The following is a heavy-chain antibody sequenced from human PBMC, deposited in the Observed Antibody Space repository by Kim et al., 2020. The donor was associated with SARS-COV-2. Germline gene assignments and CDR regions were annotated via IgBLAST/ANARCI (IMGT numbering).Heavy chain of an antibody. CDR2: IDPSDSYV. Sequence: GESLKISCKGSGYRFSDYWISWVRQMPGRGLEWMARIDPSDSYVNYSPSFRGLVSISSDESLNTVYLQWDSLKASDSGFYYCATFNNGYDDYSGQGTLVT. V-gene: IGHV5-10-1*01. J-gene: IGHJ4*02. CDR1: GYRFSDYW. D-gene: IGHD5-12*01. CDR3: ATFNNGYDDY.